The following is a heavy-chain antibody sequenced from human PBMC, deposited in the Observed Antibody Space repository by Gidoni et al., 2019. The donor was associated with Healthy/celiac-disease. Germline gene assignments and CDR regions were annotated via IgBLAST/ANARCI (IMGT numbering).Heavy chain of an antibody. CDR2: ISGSGGST. CDR3: ASQRGWELLSSPPPDDAFDI. V-gene: IGHV3-23*01. D-gene: IGHD1-26*01. CDR1: GFTFSSYS. J-gene: IGHJ3*02. Sequence: EVQLFESGGGLVQPGGSLRLSCAASGFTFSSYSMSWVRQAPGKGLEWGSAISGSGGSTYYEDSVKGRLTISRDNSKNTLYLQMNSLRAEDTAVYYCASQRGWELLSSPPPDDAFDIWGQGTMVTVSS.